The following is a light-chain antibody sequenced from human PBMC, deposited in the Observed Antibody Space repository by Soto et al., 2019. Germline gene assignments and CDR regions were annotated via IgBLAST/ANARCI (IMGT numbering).Light chain of an antibody. CDR2: AAS. V-gene: IGKV1-39*01. CDR3: QQSYSTPT. Sequence: DIQVTRSPSSLSASVGDRVTITCRASQSISSYLNWYQQKPGKAPKLLIYAASSLQSGVPSRFSGSGSGTDFTLTISSLQPEDFATYYCQQSYSTPTFGQGTRWIS. CDR1: QSISSY. J-gene: IGKJ1*01.